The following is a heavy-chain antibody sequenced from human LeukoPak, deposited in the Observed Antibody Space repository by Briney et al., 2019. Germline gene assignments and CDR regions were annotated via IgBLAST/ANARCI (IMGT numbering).Heavy chain of an antibody. CDR2: INSDGSSA. V-gene: IGHV3-74*01. CDR3: VRGTYYSGSGSYYPGY. CDR1: GFTFSRYW. D-gene: IGHD3-10*01. Sequence: PGRSLRLSCAASGFTFSRYWMYWVRQAPGKGLVWVSHINSDGSSATYADSVKGRFTISRDNAKNTLYLQMNSLRAEDTAVYYCVRGTYYSGSGSYYPGYWGQGTLVTVSS. J-gene: IGHJ4*02.